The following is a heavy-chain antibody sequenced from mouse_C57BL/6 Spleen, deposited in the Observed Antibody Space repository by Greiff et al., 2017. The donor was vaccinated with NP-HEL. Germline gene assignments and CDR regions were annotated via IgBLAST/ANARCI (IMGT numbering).Heavy chain of an antibody. Sequence: EVKVEESGGGLVKPGGSLKLSCAASGFTFSSYAMSWVRQTPEKRLEWVATISDGGSYTYYPDNVKGRFTISRDNAKNNLYLQMSHLKSEDTAMYYCARDSGSNYWYFDVWGTGTTVTVSS. CDR3: ARDSGSNYWYFDV. D-gene: IGHD2-5*01. CDR1: GFTFSSYA. J-gene: IGHJ1*03. V-gene: IGHV5-4*01. CDR2: ISDGGSYT.